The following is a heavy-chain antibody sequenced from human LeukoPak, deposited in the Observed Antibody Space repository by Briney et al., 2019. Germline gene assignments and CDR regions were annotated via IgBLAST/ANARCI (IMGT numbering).Heavy chain of an antibody. CDR3: SGDLNWHHDS. CDR1: GGTFSSYT. J-gene: IGHJ5*02. D-gene: IGHD3-16*01. Sequence: GASVKVSCKASGGTFSSYTINWVRQAPGQGLEWMGRIIPIFDTANYAQNFQGRVTITADKPTTTVYMELTSLRSEDTAVYYCSGDLNWHHDSWGQGTLVTVSS. V-gene: IGHV1-69*08. CDR2: IIPIFDTA.